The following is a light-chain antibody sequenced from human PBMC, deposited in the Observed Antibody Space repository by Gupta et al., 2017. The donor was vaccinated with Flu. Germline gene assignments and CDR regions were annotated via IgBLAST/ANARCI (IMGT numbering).Light chain of an antibody. Sequence: DVVMTQSPLSLPVTLGQPASISCRSSQSLVHSNGNTYLTWFQQRPGQSPRRLIYRVSNRDSGVPDRFSGSGSGTDFTLKIGRVEADDVGIYYCMQGTHWPTFGQGTKVEIK. J-gene: IGKJ1*01. V-gene: IGKV2-30*02. CDR3: MQGTHWPT. CDR1: QSLVHSNGNTY. CDR2: RVS.